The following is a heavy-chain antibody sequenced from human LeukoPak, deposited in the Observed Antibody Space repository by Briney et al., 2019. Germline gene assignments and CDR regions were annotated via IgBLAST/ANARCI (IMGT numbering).Heavy chain of an antibody. V-gene: IGHV1-69*04. D-gene: IGHD6-19*01. Sequence: GASVKVSCKASGGTFSSYAISWVRQAPGQGLEWMGRIIPILGIANYAQKFQGRVTITADKSTSTAYMELSSLRSEDTAVYYCASTVAGNHGMDVWGQGTTVTVSS. CDR1: GGTFSSYA. CDR2: IIPILGIA. CDR3: ASTVAGNHGMDV. J-gene: IGHJ6*02.